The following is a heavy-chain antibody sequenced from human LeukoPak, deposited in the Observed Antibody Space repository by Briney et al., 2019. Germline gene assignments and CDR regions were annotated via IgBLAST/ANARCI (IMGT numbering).Heavy chain of an antibody. V-gene: IGHV1-69*13. CDR3: ARDATLLWFGETLGGNFDY. CDR1: GYTFTGYY. Sequence: SVKVSCKASGYTFTGYYIHWVRQAPGQGLEWMGGIIPIFDTAHYAQKFQGRVTITADESTSTAYMELSSLRSEDTAVYYCARDATLLWFGETLGGNFDYWGQGTLVTVSS. D-gene: IGHD3-10*01. J-gene: IGHJ4*02. CDR2: IIPIFDTA.